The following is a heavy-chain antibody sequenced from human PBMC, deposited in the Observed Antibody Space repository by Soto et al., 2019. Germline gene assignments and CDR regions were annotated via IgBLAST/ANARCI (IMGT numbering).Heavy chain of an antibody. Sequence: GESLKISCKGSGYSFTSYWISWVRQMPGKGLEWMGRIDPSDSYTNYSPSFQGHVTISADKYISTAYLQWSSLKASDTAMYYCAKQGYSYGRGVYYFDYWGQGTMVTVSS. CDR3: AKQGYSYGRGVYYFDY. J-gene: IGHJ4*02. V-gene: IGHV5-10-1*01. D-gene: IGHD5-18*01. CDR1: GYSFTSYW. CDR2: IDPSDSYT.